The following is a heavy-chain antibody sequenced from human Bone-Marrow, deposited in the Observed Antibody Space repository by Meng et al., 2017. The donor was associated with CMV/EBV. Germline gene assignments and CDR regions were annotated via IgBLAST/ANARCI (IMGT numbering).Heavy chain of an antibody. V-gene: IGHV3-23*01. CDR3: AKVLYGDYAHYYYYGMDV. J-gene: IGHJ6*02. CDR1: GFTFSSYA. D-gene: IGHD4-17*01. Sequence: GESLKISCAASGFTFSSYAMSWVRQAPGKGLEWVSAISGSGGSTYYADSVKGRFTISRDNSKNTLYLQMNSLRAEDTAVYYCAKVLYGDYAHYYYYGMDVWGQGTTVTFSS. CDR2: ISGSGGST.